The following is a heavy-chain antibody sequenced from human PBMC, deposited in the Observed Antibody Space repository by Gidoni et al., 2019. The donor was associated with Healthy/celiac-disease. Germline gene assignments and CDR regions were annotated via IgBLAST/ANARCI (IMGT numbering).Heavy chain of an antibody. CDR3: ARLETVDTAMVTDWFDP. D-gene: IGHD5-18*01. J-gene: IGHJ5*02. CDR1: GGSISSSSYY. CDR2: IYYSGST. Sequence: QLQLQESGPGLVKPSETLSLTCTVSGGSISSSSYYWGWIRQPPGKGLEWIGRIYYSGSTYYNPSLKSRVTISVDTSKNQFSLKLSSVTAADTAVYYCARLETVDTAMVTDWFDPWGQGTLVTVSS. V-gene: IGHV4-39*01.